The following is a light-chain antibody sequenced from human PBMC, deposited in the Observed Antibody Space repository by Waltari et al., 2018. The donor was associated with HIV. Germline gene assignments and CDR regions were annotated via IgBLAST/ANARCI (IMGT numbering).Light chain of an antibody. V-gene: IGLV1-40*01. Sequence: QSVLTQPPSVSGAPGQRVTISCTGSSSNIGAGYDVHWYQQLPGTAPRVLLYGNNNRPSGVPDRVSGAESGSSASLAITGLQAEDEADYYGQSYDNSLSGSIFGGGTTLTVL. CDR2: GNN. CDR1: SSNIGAGYD. CDR3: QSYDNSLSGSI. J-gene: IGLJ2*01.